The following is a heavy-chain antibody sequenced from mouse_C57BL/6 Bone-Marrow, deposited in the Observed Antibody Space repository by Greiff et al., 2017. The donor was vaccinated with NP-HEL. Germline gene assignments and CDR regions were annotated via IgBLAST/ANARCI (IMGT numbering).Heavy chain of an antibody. Sequence: QVQLQQPGAELVRPGTSVKMSCKASGYTFTNYWIGWAKQRPGHGLEWIGDIYPGGGYTNYNEKFKGKATLTADKSSSTAYMQFSSLTSEDSAIYYCARRDDYDLFAYWGQGTLVTVSA. D-gene: IGHD2-4*01. V-gene: IGHV1-63*01. J-gene: IGHJ3*01. CDR2: IYPGGGYT. CDR3: ARRDDYDLFAY. CDR1: GYTFTNYW.